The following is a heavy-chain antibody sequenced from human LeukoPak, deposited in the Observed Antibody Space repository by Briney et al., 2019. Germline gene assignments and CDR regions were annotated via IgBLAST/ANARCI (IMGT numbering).Heavy chain of an antibody. CDR3: ARGVGLTQGGAFDY. J-gene: IGHJ4*02. CDR1: GGSITNGGYY. Sequence: SETLSLTCTVSGGSITNGGYYWSWIRQPAGKGLEWIGRIYTTGNTNYNPSLKSRVTISLDTSKNQFSLKLSSVTAADTAIYYCARGVGLTQGGAFDYWGQGTLVTVSS. D-gene: IGHD3-16*01. CDR2: IYTTGNT. V-gene: IGHV4-61*02.